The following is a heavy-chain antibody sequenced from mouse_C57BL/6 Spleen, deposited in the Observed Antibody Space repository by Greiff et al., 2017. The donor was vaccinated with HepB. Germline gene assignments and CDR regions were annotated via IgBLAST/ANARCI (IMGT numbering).Heavy chain of an antibody. CDR3: ARHPYYYGSTLYAMDD. CDR2: ILPGSGST. J-gene: IGHJ4*01. Sequence: VKLQESGAELMKPGASVKLSCKATGYTFTGYWIEWVKQRPGHGLEWIGEILPGSGSTNYNEKFKGKATFTADTSSNTAYMQISSLTTEDSAIYYCARHPYYYGSTLYAMDDWGQGTTVTVSS. V-gene: IGHV1-9*01. D-gene: IGHD1-1*01. CDR1: GYTFTGYW.